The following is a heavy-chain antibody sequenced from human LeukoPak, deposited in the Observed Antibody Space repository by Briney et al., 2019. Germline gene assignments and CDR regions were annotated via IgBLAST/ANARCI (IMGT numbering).Heavy chain of an antibody. CDR1: GGTFSSYA. CDR3: ARLATVTTGPFGY. CDR2: IIPILGIT. D-gene: IGHD4-17*01. J-gene: IGHJ4*02. V-gene: IGHV1-69*04. Sequence: VASVKVSCKASGGTFSSYAISWVRQAPGQGLEWMGRIIPILGITNYAQKFQGRVTITADKSTSTVYMELSSLRSEDTAVYYCARLATVTTGPFGYWGQGTLVTVSS.